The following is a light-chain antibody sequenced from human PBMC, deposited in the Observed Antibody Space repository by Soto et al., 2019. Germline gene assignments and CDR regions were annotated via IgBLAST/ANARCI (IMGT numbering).Light chain of an antibody. Sequence: DIVMTQPPLSLPVTPGEPASISCRSSRSLLHSNGNNYLNWYLQKPGQSPQLLIYFGSTRASGVXEXXSGSGSGIDFTLKISRVEAEDVGVYYCLQALQSPPTFGQGTRLEIK. CDR2: FGS. V-gene: IGKV2-28*01. CDR1: RSLLHSNGNNY. J-gene: IGKJ5*01. CDR3: LQALQSPPT.